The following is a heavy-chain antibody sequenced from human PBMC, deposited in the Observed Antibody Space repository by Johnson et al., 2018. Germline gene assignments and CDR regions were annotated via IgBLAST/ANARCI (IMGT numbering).Heavy chain of an antibody. Sequence: EVQLLESGGGLVQPGGSLRLSCAASGFTFSDHYMDWVRQAPGKGLEWVGRTRNKANSYTTAYAASVKGRFTISRDDSKNSLYLQMNSLKTEDTAVYYCARVDNERRGWVYDAFDIWGQGTMVTVSS. J-gene: IGHJ3*02. CDR2: TRNKANSYTT. CDR3: ARVDNERRGWVYDAFDI. V-gene: IGHV3-72*01. D-gene: IGHD6-13*01. CDR1: GFTFSDHY.